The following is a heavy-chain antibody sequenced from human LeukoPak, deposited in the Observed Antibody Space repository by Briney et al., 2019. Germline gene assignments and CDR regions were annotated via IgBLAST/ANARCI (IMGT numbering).Heavy chain of an antibody. Sequence: ASVKVSCKASGYTFSGYYIHWVRQAPGQGLEWMGRINPNNGGTNYAQKFQGRVTMTRDMSMSTAYMELSSLRSEDTAVYYCARRAQGDSSSWSETVDWFDPWGQGTLVTVSS. CDR1: GYTFSGYY. CDR3: ARRAQGDSSSWSETVDWFDP. J-gene: IGHJ5*02. V-gene: IGHV1-2*06. CDR2: INPNNGGT. D-gene: IGHD6-13*01.